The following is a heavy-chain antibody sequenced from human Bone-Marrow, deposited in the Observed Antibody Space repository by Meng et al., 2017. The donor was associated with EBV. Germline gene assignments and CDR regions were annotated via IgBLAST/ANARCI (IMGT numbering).Heavy chain of an antibody. J-gene: IGHJ4*02. D-gene: IGHD3-10*01. CDR2: LIPMSDAP. V-gene: IGHV1-69*01. CDR3: ASESGRGFTPDY. CDR1: EGTFRSDA. Sequence: QVWWGPSGAGGKKPGSSVKVSCKTSEGTFRSDAISWVRQDPGQGLEWMGGLIPMSDAPHYAQKFRGRVTITADESTSTHYMDLSGLRSEDTAVYYCASESGRGFTPDYWGQGTLVTVSS.